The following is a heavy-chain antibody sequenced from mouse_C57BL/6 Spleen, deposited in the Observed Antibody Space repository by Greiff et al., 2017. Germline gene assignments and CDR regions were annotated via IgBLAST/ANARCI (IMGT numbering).Heavy chain of an antibody. Sequence: QVQLQQPGAELVRPGSSVKLSCKASGYTFTSYWMDWVKQRPGQGLEWIGNIYPSDSETHYNQKFKDKATLTVDKSSSTAYMQLSSLTSEDSAVYYCARGGFITTVVGYYFDYWGQGTTLTVSS. CDR1: GYTFTSYW. CDR2: IYPSDSET. CDR3: ARGGFITTVVGYYFDY. D-gene: IGHD1-1*01. V-gene: IGHV1-61*01. J-gene: IGHJ2*01.